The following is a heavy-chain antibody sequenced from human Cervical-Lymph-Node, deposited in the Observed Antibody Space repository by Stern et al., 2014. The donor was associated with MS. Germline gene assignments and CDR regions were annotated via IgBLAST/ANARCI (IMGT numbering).Heavy chain of an antibody. J-gene: IGHJ3*02. Sequence: VQLVESGAGVKKPGASVQVSCKASEYTLSYFFMYWIRQAPGEGLELMGVINPSGGFTTYAQTFQSRLTTTRDTTTRTVFTKLSSLTSEDTAVYYCDSARNTAFDIWGQGTPVIVSS. CDR3: DSARNTAFDI. CDR2: INPSGGFT. CDR1: EYTLSYFF. V-gene: IGHV1-46*03.